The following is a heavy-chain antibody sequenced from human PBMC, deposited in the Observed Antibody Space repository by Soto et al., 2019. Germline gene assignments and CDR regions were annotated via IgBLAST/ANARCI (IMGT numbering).Heavy chain of an antibody. CDR3: ARQGDGGLRSGALSHPFDY. Sequence: GESLKISCQGSGYRFANFWIGWVRQMPGKGLEWMAIIYPDDSDTRYSPSFQGQVTISADRSISAVYLQWSSLKESDTAKYNCARQGDGGLRSGALSHPFDYWGQGTLVTVSS. CDR2: IYPDDSDT. D-gene: IGHD3-16*02. J-gene: IGHJ4*02. CDR1: GYRFANFW. V-gene: IGHV5-51*01.